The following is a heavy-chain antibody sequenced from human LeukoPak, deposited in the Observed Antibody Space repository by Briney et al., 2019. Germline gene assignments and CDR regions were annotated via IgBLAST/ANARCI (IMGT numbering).Heavy chain of an antibody. CDR2: ISYDGSNK. J-gene: IGHJ4*02. CDR1: GFTFSSYA. D-gene: IGHD6-13*01. Sequence: GRSLRLSCAASGFTFSSYAMHWVRQAPGKGLEWVAVISYDGSNKYYADSVKGRFTISRDNSKNTLYLQMNSLRAEDTAVYYCAKVSPHYSSIDYWGQGTLVTVSS. V-gene: IGHV3-30*04. CDR3: AKVSPHYSSIDY.